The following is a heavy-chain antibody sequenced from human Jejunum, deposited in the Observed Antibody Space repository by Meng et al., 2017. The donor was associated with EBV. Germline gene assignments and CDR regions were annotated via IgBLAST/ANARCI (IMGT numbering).Heavy chain of an antibody. CDR2: IYHSGSA. CDR1: DGSISTGGYS. CDR3: ARGNSGFDH. V-gene: IGHV4-30-2*06. J-gene: IGHJ5*02. Sequence: QLHLQESGSGLVKPSQTLSLTCAVSDGSISTGGYSWHWIRQSPGKGLEWIGYIYHSGSAYYNPSLKSRLILSVGRSRDQFSLELISVTAADTAVYYCARGNSGFDHWGQGTLVTVAS. D-gene: IGHD6-19*01.